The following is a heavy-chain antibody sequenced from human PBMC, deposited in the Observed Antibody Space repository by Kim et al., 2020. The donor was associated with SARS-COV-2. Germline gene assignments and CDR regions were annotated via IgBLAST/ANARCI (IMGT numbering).Heavy chain of an antibody. CDR3: ARGWAPVVDIVAPPRY. D-gene: IGHD5-12*01. Sequence: SETLSLTCTVSGGSISSGGYYWSWIRQHPGKGLEWIGYIYYSGSTYYNPSLKSRVTISVDTSKNQFSLKLSSVTAADTAVYYCARGWAPVVDIVAPPRYWGQGTLVTVSS. J-gene: IGHJ4*02. CDR1: GGSISSGGYY. V-gene: IGHV4-31*03. CDR2: IYYSGST.